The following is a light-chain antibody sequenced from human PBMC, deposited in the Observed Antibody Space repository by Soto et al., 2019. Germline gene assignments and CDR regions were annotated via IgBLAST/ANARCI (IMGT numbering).Light chain of an antibody. CDR1: QGISSA. CDR2: DAS. J-gene: IGKJ4*01. Sequence: AIPLTQSPSSLSASVGDRVTITCRASQGISSALAWYQQKPGKAPKLLIYDASSLESGVPSRFSGSGSGTDFTLTLSSLQPEDFATYYCQQFNNYLTFGGGTKVEIK. CDR3: QQFNNYLT. V-gene: IGKV1D-13*01.